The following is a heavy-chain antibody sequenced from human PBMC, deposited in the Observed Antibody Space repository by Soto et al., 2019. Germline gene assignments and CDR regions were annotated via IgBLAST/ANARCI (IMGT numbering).Heavy chain of an antibody. CDR3: ASAGGRSSWYYYYGIDV. D-gene: IGHD6-13*01. Sequence: QVQLVQSGAEVWKPGSSEKVSCKASGGTFSSYAISWVRQAPGQGLEWMGGIIPIFGTANYAQKFQGRVTITADEVTSTAYMELSSLRSEDTAVYYCASAGGRSSWYYYYGIDVWGQGTTVTVSS. V-gene: IGHV1-69*01. J-gene: IGHJ6*02. CDR1: GGTFSSYA. CDR2: IIPIFGTA.